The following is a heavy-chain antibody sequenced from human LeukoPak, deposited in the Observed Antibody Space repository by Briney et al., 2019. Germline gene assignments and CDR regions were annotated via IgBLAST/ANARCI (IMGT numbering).Heavy chain of an antibody. D-gene: IGHD3-22*01. J-gene: IGHJ4*02. CDR3: AKHYDSSGYYFDY. CDR2: ITGSDGNS. V-gene: IGHV3-23*01. Sequence: GGSLRLSCAASGFTFSSYVMSWVRQAPGKGLEWVSAITGSDGNSYYADSVKGRFTISRDNSKNTLYLQMNSLRAEDTAVYYCAKHYDSSGYYFDYWGQGTLVTVSS. CDR1: GFTFSSYV.